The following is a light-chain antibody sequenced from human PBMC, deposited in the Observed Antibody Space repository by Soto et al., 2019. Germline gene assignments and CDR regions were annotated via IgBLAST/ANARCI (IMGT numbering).Light chain of an antibody. Sequence: AIRMTQSPSSLSASTGDRVTITCRASQGISSYLAWYQQKPGKAPKLLIYAASTLQSGDTSRFSGSLSGTDFTLSICCLQSEDFATYYCQQYYSYSWTFGQGTKV. J-gene: IGKJ1*01. V-gene: IGKV1-8*01. CDR2: AAS. CDR1: QGISSY. CDR3: QQYYSYSWT.